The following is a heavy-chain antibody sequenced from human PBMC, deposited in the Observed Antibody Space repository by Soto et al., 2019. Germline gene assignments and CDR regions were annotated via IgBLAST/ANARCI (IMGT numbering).Heavy chain of an antibody. CDR2: INPSGGST. V-gene: IGHV1-46*03. CDR1: VYTFTSYY. Sequence: GASVKVSCKASVYTFTSYYMHWVRQAPGQGLEWMGIINPSGGSTSYAQKFQGRVTMTRDTSTSTVYMELSSLRSEDTAVYYCASPAAGGVWFDPWGQGTLVTVSS. J-gene: IGHJ5*02. CDR3: ASPAAGGVWFDP. D-gene: IGHD1-26*01.